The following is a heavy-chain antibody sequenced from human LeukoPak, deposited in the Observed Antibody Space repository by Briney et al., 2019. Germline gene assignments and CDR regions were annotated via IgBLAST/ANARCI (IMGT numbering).Heavy chain of an antibody. CDR2: ISWNSGSI. Sequence: GGSLRLSCAASGFTFDDYAMHWVRQAPGKGLEWVSGISWNSGSIGYADSVKGRITISRDNAKNSLYLQMNSLRAEDTALYYCARRIAVAGVDYFDYWGQGTLVTVSS. CDR1: GFTFDDYA. V-gene: IGHV3-9*01. J-gene: IGHJ4*02. D-gene: IGHD6-13*01. CDR3: ARRIAVAGVDYFDY.